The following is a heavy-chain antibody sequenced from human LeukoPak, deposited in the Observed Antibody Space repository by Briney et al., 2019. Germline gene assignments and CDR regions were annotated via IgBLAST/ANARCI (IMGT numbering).Heavy chain of an antibody. CDR3: AKDGASCWSNWFDP. CDR2: ISFDGSNE. Sequence: GGSLTLSCPASGFTFSSYAIHWVRPAPGKGREWVAVISFDGSNEYYADSVKGRFTISRDNSKNTPYLQMNSLRPEDTAVYFCAKDGASCWSNWFDPWGQGTLVTVSS. V-gene: IGHV3-30*07. CDR1: GFTFSSYA. D-gene: IGHD6-19*01. J-gene: IGHJ5*02.